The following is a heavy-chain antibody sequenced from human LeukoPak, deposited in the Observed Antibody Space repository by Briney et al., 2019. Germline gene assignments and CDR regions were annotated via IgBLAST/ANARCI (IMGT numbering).Heavy chain of an antibody. CDR3: ARARGSKCMDV. CDR1: GFTFSRYW. J-gene: IGHJ6*04. D-gene: IGHD3-10*01. CDR2: IKEDGSEK. Sequence: GGSLRLSCAASGFTFSRYWMSWVRQAPGKGLEWVANIKEDGSEKYYVDSVKGRFTISRDNAKNSLYLQMNSLRAEDTAVYYCARARGSKCMDVWGKGTTVTVSS. V-gene: IGHV3-7*03.